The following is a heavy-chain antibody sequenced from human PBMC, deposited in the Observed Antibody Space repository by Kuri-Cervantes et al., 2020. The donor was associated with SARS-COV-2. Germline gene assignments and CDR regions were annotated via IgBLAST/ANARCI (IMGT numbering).Heavy chain of an antibody. V-gene: IGHV4-34*01. CDR1: GGSFSCYY. D-gene: IGHD1-26*01. CDR3: ARAHSGSYFGNDY. Sequence: SETLSLTCAVYGGSFSCYYWSWIRQPPGKGLEWIGEINHSGSTNYNPSLKSRVTISVDTSKNQFSLKLSSVTAADTAVYYCARAHSGSYFGNDYWGQGTLVTVSS. CDR2: INHSGST. J-gene: IGHJ4*02.